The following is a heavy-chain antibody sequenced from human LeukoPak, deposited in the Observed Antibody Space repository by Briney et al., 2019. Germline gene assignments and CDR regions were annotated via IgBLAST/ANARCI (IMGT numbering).Heavy chain of an antibody. D-gene: IGHD2-8*01. CDR3: AMGGGYIVLMVYVRPFDY. Sequence: SETLSLTCTVSGGSLSSSSYYWGWIRQPPGKGLEWIGSIYYSGSTYYNPSLKSRVTISVDTSKNQFSLKLSSVTAADTAVYYCAMGGGYIVLMVYVRPFDYWGQGTLVTVSS. CDR1: GGSLSSSSYY. CDR2: IYYSGST. J-gene: IGHJ4*02. V-gene: IGHV4-39*01.